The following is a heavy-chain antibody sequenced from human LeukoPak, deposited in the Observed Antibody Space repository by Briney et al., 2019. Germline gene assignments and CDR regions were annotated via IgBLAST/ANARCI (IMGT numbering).Heavy chain of an antibody. CDR2: IYSGGST. V-gene: IGHV3-53*05. Sequence: GGSLRLSCAASGLTVSSNYMNWVRQAPGKGLEWVSIIYSGGSTDYADSVKGRFTISRDNSKNTLYLQMNSLRAEDTAVYYCAGNYYDSSGYDWFDPWGQGTLVTVSS. D-gene: IGHD3-22*01. J-gene: IGHJ5*02. CDR1: GLTVSSNY. CDR3: AGNYYDSSGYDWFDP.